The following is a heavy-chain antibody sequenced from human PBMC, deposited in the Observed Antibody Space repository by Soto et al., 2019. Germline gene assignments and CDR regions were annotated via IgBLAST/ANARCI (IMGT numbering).Heavy chain of an antibody. CDR1: GFPFNNYG. CDR3: AREDSIIIPDVSDF. CDR2: VSKSDYT. D-gene: IGHD2-2*01. V-gene: IGHV3-21*04. J-gene: IGHJ4*02. Sequence: GGSLRLSCIVYGFPFNNYGINWVRQAPGKGLKWVSTVSKSDYTYYSDLVKGRFTISRDNAKKTVSLQMNTLRAEDTAVYFCAREDSIIIPDVSDFWGQGTLVTVSS.